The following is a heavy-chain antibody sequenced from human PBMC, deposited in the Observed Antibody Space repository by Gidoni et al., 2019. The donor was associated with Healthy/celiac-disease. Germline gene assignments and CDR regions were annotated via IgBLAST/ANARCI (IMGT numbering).Heavy chain of an antibody. V-gene: IGHV1-3*01. CDR3: ARVGFSSGWYYSY. Sequence: QVQLVQSGAAVKKPGASVKVSCKASGSTFTSYAMHWVRQAPGQRLEWMGWINAGNGNTKYSQKFQGRVTITRDTSASTAYMELSSLRSEDTAVYYCARVGFSSGWYYSYWGQGTLVTVSS. J-gene: IGHJ4*02. D-gene: IGHD6-19*01. CDR1: GSTFTSYA. CDR2: INAGNGNT.